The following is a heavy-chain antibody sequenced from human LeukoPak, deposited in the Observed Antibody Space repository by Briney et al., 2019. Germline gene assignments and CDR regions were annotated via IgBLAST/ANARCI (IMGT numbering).Heavy chain of an antibody. J-gene: IGHJ4*02. CDR1: GGSFSGYY. D-gene: IGHD3-22*01. CDR3: ARRWYYDSSGYFGY. V-gene: IGHV4-34*01. Sequence: PSETLSLTCAVYGGSFSGYYWGWIRQPPGKGLEWIGEINHSGSTNYNPSLKSRVTISVDTSKNQFSLKLSSVTAADTAVYYCARRWYYDSSGYFGYWGQGTLVTVSS. CDR2: INHSGST.